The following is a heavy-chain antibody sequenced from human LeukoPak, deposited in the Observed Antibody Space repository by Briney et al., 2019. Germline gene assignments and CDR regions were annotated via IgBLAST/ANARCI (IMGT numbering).Heavy chain of an antibody. J-gene: IGHJ4*02. D-gene: IGHD2-15*01. CDR3: ATAYCSGGSCYRRAYFDY. V-gene: IGHV3-7*01. Sequence: GGSLRLSCAASGFTFSSYWMSWVRQAPGKGLEWVANIKQDGSEKYYVDSVKGRFTISRDNAKNSLYLQMNSLRAEDTAVYYCATAYCSGGSCYRRAYFDYWGQGTLVTVSS. CDR1: GFTFSSYW. CDR2: IKQDGSEK.